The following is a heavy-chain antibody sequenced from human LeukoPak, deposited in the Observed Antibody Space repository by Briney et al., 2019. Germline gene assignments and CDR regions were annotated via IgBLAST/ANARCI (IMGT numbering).Heavy chain of an antibody. J-gene: IGHJ4*02. Sequence: GGSLRLSCAASGFTFSSYGMHWVRQAPGKGLEWVAVISYDGSNKYYADSVKGRFTISRDNSKNTLYLQMNSLRVEDTAVYYCAKDLRSVRNFWGFLSDYWGQGTLVTVSS. CDR3: AKDLRSVRNFWGFLSDY. D-gene: IGHD7-27*01. V-gene: IGHV3-30*18. CDR1: GFTFSSYG. CDR2: ISYDGSNK.